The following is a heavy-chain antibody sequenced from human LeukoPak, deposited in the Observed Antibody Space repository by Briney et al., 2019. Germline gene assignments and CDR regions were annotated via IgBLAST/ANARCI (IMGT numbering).Heavy chain of an antibody. D-gene: IGHD3-3*01. J-gene: IGHJ5*02. Sequence: SETLSLTCVVYGGSFSDYYWSWIRQPPGRGLEWIGEINHSGSTNYNPSLKSRVTILVDTCKNQCSLKLSSGTAADTAVYYCARLFRVAWSGRSYWFDPWGQGTLVTVSS. CDR2: INHSGST. V-gene: IGHV4-34*01. CDR3: ARLFRVAWSGRSYWFDP. CDR1: GGSFSDYY.